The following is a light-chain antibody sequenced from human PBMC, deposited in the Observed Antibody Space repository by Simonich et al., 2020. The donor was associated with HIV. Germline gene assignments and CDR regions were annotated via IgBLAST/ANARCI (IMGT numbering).Light chain of an antibody. V-gene: IGKV1-5*03. CDR2: KAS. Sequence: DIQMTQSPSTLSASVGDRVTITCRASQSISSWLAWYQQKSGKAPKLLIYKASSLKSGVPSRFSGSGSGTEFTLTISSLQPDDVAVYYCQQYHSIPPTFGQGTKVEI. CDR3: QQYHSIPPT. J-gene: IGKJ1*01. CDR1: QSISSW.